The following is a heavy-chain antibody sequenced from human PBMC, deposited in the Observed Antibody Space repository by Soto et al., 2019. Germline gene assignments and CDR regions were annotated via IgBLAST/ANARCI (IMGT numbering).Heavy chain of an antibody. CDR1: GLTFSTYE. Sequence: GGSLRLCCAASGLTFSTYEMNGVRQAPGKGLEWVSYIRGGGSPILYADSVKGRFTISRDNAKNSLYLQMNSLRAEDTAIYYCASKIFGTTYFDYWGQGALVTVSS. V-gene: IGHV3-48*03. CDR3: ASKIFGTTYFDY. CDR2: IRGGGSPI. J-gene: IGHJ4*02. D-gene: IGHD1-7*01.